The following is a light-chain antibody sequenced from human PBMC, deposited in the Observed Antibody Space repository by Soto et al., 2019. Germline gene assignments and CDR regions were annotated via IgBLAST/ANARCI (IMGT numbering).Light chain of an antibody. V-gene: IGLV2-14*01. Sequence: QSALTQPASVSGSPGQSITISCTGTSSDIGPYKYVSWYQQRPAKAPKLIIYDVSIRPSGVYSSFSGSKSGNTASLTISGLHDDDEADYYCSSYTTSSTVVFGGGTKVTVL. CDR3: SSYTTSSTVV. J-gene: IGLJ3*02. CDR1: SSDIGPYKY. CDR2: DVS.